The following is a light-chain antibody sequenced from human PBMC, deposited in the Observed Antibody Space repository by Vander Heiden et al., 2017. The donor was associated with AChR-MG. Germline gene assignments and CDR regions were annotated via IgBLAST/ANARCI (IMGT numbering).Light chain of an antibody. CDR1: SSDVGGYND. CDR2: DVS. Sequence: QSALTQPASVSGSPGQSLTISCTGTSSDVGGYNDVSWYQQHPGKAPKRMIYDVSNRPSGVSNRFSGSKSGNTASLTISGLQAEDEADYYCCSYTSSSTLEVVFGGWTKLTVL. J-gene: IGLJ2*01. V-gene: IGLV2-14*03. CDR3: CSYTSSSTLEVV.